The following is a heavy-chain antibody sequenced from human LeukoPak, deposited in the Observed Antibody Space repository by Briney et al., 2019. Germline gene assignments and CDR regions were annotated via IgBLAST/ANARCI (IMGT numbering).Heavy chain of an antibody. J-gene: IGHJ4*02. CDR2: IYHRGIT. CDR1: GDSFTNFH. D-gene: IGHD3-22*01. Sequence: PSETLSLTCTVSGDSFTNFHWSWIRQPPGKRLEWIGYIYHRGITKYNPSLKSRVTMSVDASKKQFSLKLSSVTAADTAVYYCAVRTMIVAGLVDYWGQGTLVTVSS. V-gene: IGHV4-59*12. CDR3: AVRTMIVAGLVDY.